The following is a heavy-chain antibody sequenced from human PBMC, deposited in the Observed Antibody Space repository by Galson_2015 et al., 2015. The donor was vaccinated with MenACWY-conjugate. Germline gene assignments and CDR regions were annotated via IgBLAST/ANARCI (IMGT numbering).Heavy chain of an antibody. CDR2: IRNKLYSYTT. Sequence: SLRLSCAASGFTSSDYYMDWVRQAPGKGLEWVGRIRNKLYSYTTEYAASLKGRLTISRDDSKNSSHLQLNALKTEDTAVYFCARGGRRDNSGYTYAFAYWGQGTLVTVSS. D-gene: IGHD5-18*01. CDR3: ARGGRRDNSGYTYAFAY. J-gene: IGHJ4*02. V-gene: IGHV3-72*01. CDR1: GFTSSDYY.